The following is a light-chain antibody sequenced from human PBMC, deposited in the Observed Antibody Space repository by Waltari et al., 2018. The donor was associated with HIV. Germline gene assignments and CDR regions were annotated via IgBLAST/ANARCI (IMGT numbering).Light chain of an antibody. CDR1: RTVLYNRNY. Sequence: DIVMTQSPDSLAVSLGARATVTCTSSRTVLYNRNYLAWYQQKPGQAPKVLIYWASTRAFGVPDRFSGSGSGTDFSLTISRVQADDVAIYYCQQYYTLPSLTFGGGTKVEIK. CDR2: WAS. J-gene: IGKJ4*01. V-gene: IGKV4-1*01. CDR3: QQYYTLPSLT.